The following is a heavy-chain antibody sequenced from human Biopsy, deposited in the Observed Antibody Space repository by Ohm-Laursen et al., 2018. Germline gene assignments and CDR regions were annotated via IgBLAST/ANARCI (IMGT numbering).Heavy chain of an antibody. J-gene: IGHJ6*02. D-gene: IGHD6-13*01. V-gene: IGHV3-9*01. CDR3: VKDRGAAGTDYYYGMDV. CDR1: GFKFDDYG. Sequence: SLRLSCTASGFKFDDYGMNWVRQVPGKGLEWVSRISWNSGSIGYVDSVKGRFTISRVNSKNTLYLQMNSLRAEDTAVFYCVKDRGAAGTDYYYGMDVWGQGTTVTVSS. CDR2: ISWNSGSI.